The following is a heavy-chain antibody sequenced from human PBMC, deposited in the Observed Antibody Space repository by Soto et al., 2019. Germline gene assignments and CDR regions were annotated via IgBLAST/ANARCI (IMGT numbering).Heavy chain of an antibody. Sequence: SETLCLTCTVSGGSISSSSYYWGWIRQPPGKGLEWIGSIYYSGSTYYNPSLKSRVTISVDTSKNQFSLKLSSVTAADTAVYYCMLGSGWKDFDYWGQGTLVT. CDR3: MLGSGWKDFDY. CDR1: GGSISSSSYY. V-gene: IGHV4-39*01. J-gene: IGHJ4*02. D-gene: IGHD3-22*01. CDR2: IYYSGST.